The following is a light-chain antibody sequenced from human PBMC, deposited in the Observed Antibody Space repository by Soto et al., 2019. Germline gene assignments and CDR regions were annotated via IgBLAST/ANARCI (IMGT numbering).Light chain of an antibody. Sequence: QSALTQPASVSGSPGQSITISCTGTSSDVGGYNYVSWYQQHPGKAPKLVIFDVSDRPSGVSNCFSGSKSGNTASLTISGLQAEDEADYYCSSYTSSSTRVFGTGTKLTVL. J-gene: IGLJ1*01. CDR2: DVS. CDR1: SSDVGGYNY. V-gene: IGLV2-14*01. CDR3: SSYTSSSTRV.